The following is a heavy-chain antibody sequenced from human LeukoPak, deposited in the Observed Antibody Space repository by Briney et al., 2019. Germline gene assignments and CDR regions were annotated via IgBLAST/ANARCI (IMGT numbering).Heavy chain of an antibody. V-gene: IGHV4-61*02. CDR2: IYTSGST. CDR1: GGSISSGSYY. J-gene: IGHJ4*02. Sequence: SQTLSLTCTVSGGSISSGSYYWSWIRQPAGKGLEWIGRIYTSGSTNYNPSLKSRVTISVDTSKNQFSLKLSSVTAADTAVYYCARDKGTSYLSSFDYWGQGTLVTVSS. CDR3: ARDKGTSYLSSFDY. D-gene: IGHD6-6*01.